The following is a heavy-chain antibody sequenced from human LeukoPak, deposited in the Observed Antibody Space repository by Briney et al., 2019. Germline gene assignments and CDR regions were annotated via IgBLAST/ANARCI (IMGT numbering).Heavy chain of an antibody. CDR1: GFTFSSYW. CDR2: INSDGSST. D-gene: IGHD6-13*01. V-gene: IGHV3-74*01. CDR3: AMQAAAGPGRAFDI. J-gene: IGHJ3*02. Sequence: GGTLRLSCAASGFTFSSYWMHWVRQAPGKGLVWVSRINSDGSSTSYADSVKGRFTISRDNAKNTLYLQMNSLRAEDTAVYYCAMQAAAGPGRAFDIWGQGTMVTVSS.